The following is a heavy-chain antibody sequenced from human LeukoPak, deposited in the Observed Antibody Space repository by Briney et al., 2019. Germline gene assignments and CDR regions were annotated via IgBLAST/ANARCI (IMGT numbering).Heavy chain of an antibody. CDR3: ARETPAVRNNCFDP. J-gene: IGHJ5*02. V-gene: IGHV4-59*05. D-gene: IGHD2-2*01. CDR1: GFTFSTYSMN. Sequence: GSLRLSCAASGFTFSTYSMNWVRPAPGKGWEWMGSASYSGTTYYNTSLRSRVTISIATSRNQFSLKVTSVTAADTAVYYCARETPAVRNNCFDPWGQGTLVTVSS. CDR2: ASYSGTT.